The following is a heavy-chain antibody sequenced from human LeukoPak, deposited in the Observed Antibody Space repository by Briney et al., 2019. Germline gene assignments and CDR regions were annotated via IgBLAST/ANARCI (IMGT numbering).Heavy chain of an antibody. Sequence: PSETLSLTCAVYGGSFSGYYWSWIRQPPGKGLEWIGEINHSGSTNYNPSLKSRVTISVDTSKNQFSLKLSSVTAADTAVYYCARDSYTGNYFYPFDYWGQGTLVTVSS. CDR2: INHSGST. D-gene: IGHD1-26*01. CDR1: GGSFSGYY. V-gene: IGHV4-34*01. J-gene: IGHJ4*02. CDR3: ARDSYTGNYFYPFDY.